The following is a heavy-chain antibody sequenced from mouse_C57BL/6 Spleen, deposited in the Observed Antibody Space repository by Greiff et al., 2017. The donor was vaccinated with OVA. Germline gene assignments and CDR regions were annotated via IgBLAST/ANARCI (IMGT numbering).Heavy chain of an antibody. CDR1: GFSLTSYG. CDR2: LWGGGST. Sequence: QVQLKESGPGLVAPSQSLSITCTVSGFSLTSYGVDWVRQPPGKGLEWLGVLWGGGSTNYNSALLSILNLSKDNSKSQVFLKMNSLQAYDTDMYYCAKQDSSDAMDDWGQGTSVTVSS. CDR3: AKQDSSDAMDD. J-gene: IGHJ4*01. V-gene: IGHV2-9*01. D-gene: IGHD3-2*02.